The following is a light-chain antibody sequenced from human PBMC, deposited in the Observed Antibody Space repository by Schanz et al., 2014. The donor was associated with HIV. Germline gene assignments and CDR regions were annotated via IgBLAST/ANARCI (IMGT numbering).Light chain of an antibody. J-gene: IGKJ1*01. V-gene: IGKV3D-20*01. CDR2: DAS. Sequence: IVLTQSPGTLSLSPGERGTLSCRASQSISSSLLAWYQQKPGLAPRLLIYDASTRAAGIPDRFSGSGSGSTFTLIISRLEPADIAVYYCQQYGGSPTFGQGTKVEIK. CDR3: QQYGGSPT. CDR1: QSISSSL.